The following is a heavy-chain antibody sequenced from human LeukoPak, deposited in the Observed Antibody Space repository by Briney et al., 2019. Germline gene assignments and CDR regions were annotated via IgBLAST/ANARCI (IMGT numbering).Heavy chain of an antibody. D-gene: IGHD3-3*01. V-gene: IGHV1-18*01. CDR2: ISAYNGNT. J-gene: IGHJ4*02. CDR3: ARYYDFWSGYYFGSYYFDY. Sequence: ASVKVSCKASGYTFTSYGISWVRQAPGQGLEWMGWISAYNGNTNYAQKLQGRVTMTTDTSTSTAYMELRSLRSDDTAVYYCARYYDFWSGYYFGSYYFDYWGQGTLVTVSS. CDR1: GYTFTSYG.